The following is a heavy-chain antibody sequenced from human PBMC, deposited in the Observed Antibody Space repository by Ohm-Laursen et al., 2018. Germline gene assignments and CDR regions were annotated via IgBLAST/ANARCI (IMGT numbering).Heavy chain of an antibody. CDR1: GGSISSSSYY. CDR3: ARVGIVATGYYGMDV. V-gene: IGHV4-61*01. J-gene: IGHJ6*02. CDR2: IYYSGST. Sequence: GTLSLTCTVSGGSISSSSYYWSWIRQPPGKGLEWIGYIYYSGSTNYNPSLKSRVTISVDTSKNQFSLKLSSVTAADTAVYYCARVGIVATGYYGMDVWGQGTTVTVSS. D-gene: IGHD5-12*01.